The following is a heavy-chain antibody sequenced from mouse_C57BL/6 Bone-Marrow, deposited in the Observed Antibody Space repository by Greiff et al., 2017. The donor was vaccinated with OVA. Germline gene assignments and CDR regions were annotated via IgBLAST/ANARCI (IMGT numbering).Heavy chain of an antibody. V-gene: IGHV5-17*01. CDR3: ARINYWYFDV. J-gene: IGHJ1*03. CDR1: GFTFSDYG. CDR2: ISSGSSTI. Sequence: EVHLVESGGGLVKPGGSLKLSCAASGFTFSDYGMHWVRQAPEKGLEWVAYISSGSSTIYYADTVKGRSTISRDNAKNTLFLQMTSLRSEDTAMYYCARINYWYFDVWGTGTTVTVSS.